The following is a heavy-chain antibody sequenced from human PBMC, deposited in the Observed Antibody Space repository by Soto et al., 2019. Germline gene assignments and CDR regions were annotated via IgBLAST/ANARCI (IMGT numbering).Heavy chain of an antibody. Sequence: PSETLSLTCTVSGGAINKDYWSWIRQPPGKGLEWIGYIRYSGSTDYNPSLKSRLAMSVDTSKNQFSLKLTSVTAADTAVYYFARLFCRGDSYSYHVTLFVSWGQGALVTVSS. V-gene: IGHV4-59*01. J-gene: IGHJ4*02. CDR2: IRYSGST. CDR3: ARLFCRGDSYSYHVTLFVS. D-gene: IGHD2-21*01. CDR1: GGAINKDY.